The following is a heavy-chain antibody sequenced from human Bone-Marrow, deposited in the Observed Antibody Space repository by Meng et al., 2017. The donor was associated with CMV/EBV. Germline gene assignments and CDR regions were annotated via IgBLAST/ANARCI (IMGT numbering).Heavy chain of an antibody. V-gene: IGHV4-38-2*02. CDR1: GYSISSGYY. J-gene: IGHJ5*02. D-gene: IGHD5-12*01. CDR2: IYHSGST. Sequence: SETLSLTCTVSGYSISSGYYWGWIRQPPGKGLEWIGSIYHSGSTYYNPSLKSRVTISVDTSKNQFSLKLSSVTAADTAVYYCARGLKSGYDSYNSFDPWGQGTLVTVSS. CDR3: ARGLKSGYDSYNSFDP.